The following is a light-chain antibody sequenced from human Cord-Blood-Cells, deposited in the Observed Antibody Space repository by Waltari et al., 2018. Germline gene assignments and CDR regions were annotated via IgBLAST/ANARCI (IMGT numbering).Light chain of an antibody. CDR2: GAS. V-gene: IGKV3-20*01. J-gene: IGKJ1*01. CDR1: QSVSSSY. CDR3: QQYGSSPKT. Sequence: GERATLSCRASQSVSSSYLAWYQQKPGQAPRLLIYGASSRATGIPDRFSGSGSGTDFTLTISRLEPEDFAVYYCQQYGSSPKTFGQGTKVEIK.